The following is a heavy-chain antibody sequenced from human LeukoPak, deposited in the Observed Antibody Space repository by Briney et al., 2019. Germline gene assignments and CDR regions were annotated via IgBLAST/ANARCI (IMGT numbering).Heavy chain of an antibody. Sequence: GGSLRLSCAASGFTFSTYGMSWVRQAPGKGLEWVAAVGSDGINTIYVDSVKGRFTISRDNSKNTLYLQLNSLRAEDTAVYYCAKGLAAGSQYFDYWGQGTLVTVSS. CDR2: VGSDGINT. V-gene: IGHV3-23*01. D-gene: IGHD6-25*01. J-gene: IGHJ4*02. CDR3: AKGLAAGSQYFDY. CDR1: GFTFSTYG.